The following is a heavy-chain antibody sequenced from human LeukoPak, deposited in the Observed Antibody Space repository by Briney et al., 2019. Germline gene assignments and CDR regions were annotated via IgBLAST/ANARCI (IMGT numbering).Heavy chain of an antibody. Sequence: GGSLRLSCAASGFTFSRYNMNWVRQAPGKGLEWVSAISGSGGSTYYADSVKGWFTISRDNSKNTLYLQMNSLRAEDTAVYYCAKVRKSGYDFNFDYWGQGTLVTVSS. D-gene: IGHD5-12*01. CDR3: AKVRKSGYDFNFDY. CDR2: ISGSGGST. V-gene: IGHV3-23*01. J-gene: IGHJ4*02. CDR1: GFTFSRYN.